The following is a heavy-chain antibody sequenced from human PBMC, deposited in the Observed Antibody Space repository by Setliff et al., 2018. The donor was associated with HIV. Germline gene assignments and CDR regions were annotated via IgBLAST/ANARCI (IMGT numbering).Heavy chain of an antibody. J-gene: IGHJ5*01. CDR3: TRGGSLRLS. Sequence: ASVKVSCKTSGYTFTAYYIHWVRQAPGQGLEWMGWIDPNNGDSDSAQKFQGRFTLTRDTSISTAYMELRSLTSDDTALYYCTRGGSLRLSWG. CDR2: IDPNNGDS. D-gene: IGHD3-16*01. CDR1: GYTFTAYY. V-gene: IGHV1-2*02.